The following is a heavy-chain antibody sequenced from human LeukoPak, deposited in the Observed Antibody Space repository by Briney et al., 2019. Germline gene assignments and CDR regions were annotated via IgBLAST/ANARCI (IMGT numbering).Heavy chain of an antibody. Sequence: GRSLRLSCAASGFTFSSYTMHWVRQAPGKGLEWVAVISYDGRNKYYADSVKGRFTISRDNSKNTLYLQMNSLRAEDTAVYYCARGVVPAANGLVWGQGTLVTVSS. J-gene: IGHJ4*02. CDR1: GFTFSSYT. V-gene: IGHV3-30*04. CDR2: ISYDGRNK. D-gene: IGHD2-2*01. CDR3: ARGVVPAANGLV.